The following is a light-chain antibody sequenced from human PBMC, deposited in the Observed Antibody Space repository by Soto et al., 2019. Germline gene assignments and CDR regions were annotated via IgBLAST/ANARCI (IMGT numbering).Light chain of an antibody. Sequence: DIQMTQSPSTLSASVGDRVTITCRASQTINTWLAWYQQKPGKAPKLLIYKASSLEGGVPSRFSGRGSGTEFTLTITSLQPDDIATYYCHQYNSYSYTLGQGTKLEIK. CDR2: KAS. CDR3: HQYNSYSYT. J-gene: IGKJ2*01. V-gene: IGKV1-5*03. CDR1: QTINTW.